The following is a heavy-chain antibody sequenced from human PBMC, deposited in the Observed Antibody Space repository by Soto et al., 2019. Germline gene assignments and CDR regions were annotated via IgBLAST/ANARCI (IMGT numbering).Heavy chain of an antibody. V-gene: IGHV3-23*01. Sequence: GGSLRLSCAASGFTFSSYAMSWARQAPGKGLEWVSSITGSGAETYYADSVKGRFTISRDNSKNTLYLQMSSLRVEDSAVYYCAKAGAETWNYFFQNWGQGTLVTVSS. J-gene: IGHJ1*01. D-gene: IGHD1-7*01. CDR1: GFTFSSYA. CDR3: AKAGAETWNYFFQN. CDR2: ITGSGAET.